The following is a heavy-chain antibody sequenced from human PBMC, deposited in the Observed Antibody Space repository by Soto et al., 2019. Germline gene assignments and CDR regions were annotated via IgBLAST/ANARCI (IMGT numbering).Heavy chain of an antibody. J-gene: IGHJ6*02. D-gene: IGHD2-8*01. CDR2: IRSKAYGGTT. CDR1: GFTFGDYA. V-gene: IGHV3-49*04. CDR3: TRDKDIVLMVYATGGMDV. Sequence: PGGSLRLSCTASGFTFGDYAMSWVRQAPGKGLEWVGFIRSKAYGGTTEYAASVKGRFTISRDDSKSIAYLQMNSLKTEDTAVYYCTRDKDIVLMVYATGGMDVWGQGTTVTVS.